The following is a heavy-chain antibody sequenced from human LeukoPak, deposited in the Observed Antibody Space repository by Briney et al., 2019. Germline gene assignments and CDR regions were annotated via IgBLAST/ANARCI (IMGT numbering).Heavy chain of an antibody. Sequence: SVKVSCKASGGTFNSYAISWVRQAPGQGLEWVGGIIPIFGTTNYARKFRGRVTLTADKSTRTAYMELSSLRSEDTAVYYCARALRRWVFGAFDFWGQGTLVTVSS. V-gene: IGHV1-69*06. CDR3: ARALRRWVFGAFDF. J-gene: IGHJ4*02. D-gene: IGHD3-16*01. CDR1: GGTFNSYA. CDR2: IIPIFGTT.